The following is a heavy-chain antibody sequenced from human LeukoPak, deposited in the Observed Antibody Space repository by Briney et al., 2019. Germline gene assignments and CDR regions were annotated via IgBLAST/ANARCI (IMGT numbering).Heavy chain of an antibody. CDR1: GGSISSSSYY. V-gene: IGHV4-39*01. CDR3: ARSLPGDY. CDR2: IYYSGST. J-gene: IGHJ4*02. D-gene: IGHD2-15*01. Sequence: SETLSLTCTVSGGSISSSSYYWGWIRQPPGKGLEWIGSIYYSGSTYYNPSLKSRVTISVDTSKNQFSLKLSSVTAADTAVYYCARSLPGDYWGQGTLVTVSS.